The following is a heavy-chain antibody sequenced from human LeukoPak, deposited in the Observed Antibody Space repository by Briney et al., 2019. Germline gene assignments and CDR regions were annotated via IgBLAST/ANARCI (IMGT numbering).Heavy chain of an antibody. CDR3: ARGRAAMVTNYGMDV. CDR1: GGSFSGYY. Sequence: SETLSLTCAVYGGSFSGYYWSWIRQPPGKGLEWIGEINHSGSTNSNPSLKSRVTISVDTSKNQFSLKLSSVPAADTAVYYCARGRAAMVTNYGMDVWGQGTTVTVSS. J-gene: IGHJ6*02. CDR2: INHSGST. D-gene: IGHD5-18*01. V-gene: IGHV4-34*01.